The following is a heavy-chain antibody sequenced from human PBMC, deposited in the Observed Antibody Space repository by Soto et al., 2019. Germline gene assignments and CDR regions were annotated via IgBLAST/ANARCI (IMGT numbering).Heavy chain of an antibody. CDR1: GYTFTTYG. J-gene: IGHJ6*02. D-gene: IGHD4-17*01. CDR2: ISTHTGDT. V-gene: IGHV1-18*01. CDR3: ARDVGVGAYGPGIRGRDV. Sequence: QAQMVQSGAELKEPGASVKVSCKASGYTFTTYGVSWVRQAPGQGLEWVGEISTHTGDTLYAQKFKGRVTVTTDTASSTVYMEVRSLRSDDTAVYYYARDVGVGAYGPGIRGRDVWGQGTTVTVSS.